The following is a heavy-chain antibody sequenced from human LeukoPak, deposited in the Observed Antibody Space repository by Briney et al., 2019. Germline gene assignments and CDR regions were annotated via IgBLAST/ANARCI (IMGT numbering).Heavy chain of an antibody. CDR1: GFTFSSYG. J-gene: IGHJ6*02. Sequence: GRSLRLSCAASGFTFSSYGMHWVRQAPGKGLEWVAVIWYDGSNKYYADSVKGRFTISRDNSKNTLYLQMNSLRAEDTAVYYCAKTTQRYYYYYGMDVWGQGTTVTVSS. V-gene: IGHV3-33*06. CDR3: AKTTQRYYYYYGMDV. CDR2: IWYDGSNK. D-gene: IGHD1-1*01.